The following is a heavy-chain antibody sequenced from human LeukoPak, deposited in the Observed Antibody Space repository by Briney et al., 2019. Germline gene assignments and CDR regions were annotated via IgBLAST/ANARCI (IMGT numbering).Heavy chain of an antibody. J-gene: IGHJ3*02. CDR1: GFTFSNYW. CDR2: INPDGSTI. CDR3: ARNLRLHTPRAFDI. V-gene: IGHV3-74*01. Sequence: GGSLRLSCAASGFTFSNYWVHWVRQAPGKGLVWVSRINPDGSTINYADSVKGRFTISRDNAKNSLYLQINSLRAEDTAVYYCARNLRLHTPRAFDIWGQGTKVTVSS. D-gene: IGHD5-24*01.